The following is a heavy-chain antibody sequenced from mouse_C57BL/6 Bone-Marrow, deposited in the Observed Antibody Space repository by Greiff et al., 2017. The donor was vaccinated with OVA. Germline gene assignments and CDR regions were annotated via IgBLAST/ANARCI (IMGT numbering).Heavy chain of an antibody. D-gene: IGHD3-2*01. J-gene: IGHJ3*01. V-gene: IGHV1-52*01. CDR3: ARLDSSVAD. Sequence: VQLQQPGAELVRPGSSVQLSCKASGYTFTSYWMHWVKQRPIQGLEWIGNIDPSDSETHYNQKFKDKATLTVDKSSSTAYMQLSSLTSEDSAVYYCARLDSSVADWGQGTLVTVSA. CDR1: GYTFTSYW. CDR2: IDPSDSET.